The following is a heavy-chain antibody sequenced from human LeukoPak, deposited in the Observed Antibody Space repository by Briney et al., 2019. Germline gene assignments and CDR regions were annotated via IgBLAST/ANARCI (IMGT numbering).Heavy chain of an antibody. CDR1: SGSFSGFY. D-gene: IGHD3-22*01. CDR3: ARLLWSISGYSYYFDN. CDR2: ISHSGNT. Sequence: SETLSLTCGVYSGSFSGFYWSWIRQPPGKGLEWIGEISHSGNTNYNPSLKSRVTISVDTSKNQFSLKLNSVTAADTAVYYCARLLWSISGYSYYFDNWGQGTQVTVSS. V-gene: IGHV4-34*01. J-gene: IGHJ4*02.